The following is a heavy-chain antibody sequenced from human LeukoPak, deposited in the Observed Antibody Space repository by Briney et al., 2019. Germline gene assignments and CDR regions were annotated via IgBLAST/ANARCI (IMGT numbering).Heavy chain of an antibody. CDR3: AKNYGPGNAFYDY. D-gene: IGHD3-10*01. Sequence: PGGSLRLSCAASGFSFSTYAMTWVRQAPGRGLEWVSAIDGSGRYIYYRASVQGRFTNSRDNSKNTLFLQMNSLTAEDSAVYYCAKNYGPGNAFYDYWGQGVLVTVSS. J-gene: IGHJ4*02. CDR2: IDGSGRYI. V-gene: IGHV3-23*01. CDR1: GFSFSTYA.